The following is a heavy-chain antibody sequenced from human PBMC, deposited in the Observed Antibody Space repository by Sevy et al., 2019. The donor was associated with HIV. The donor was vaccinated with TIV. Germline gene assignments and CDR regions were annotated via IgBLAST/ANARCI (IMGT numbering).Heavy chain of an antibody. J-gene: IGHJ4*02. V-gene: IGHV3-23*01. CDR2: ITISGGTT. Sequence: GGSLRLSCAASGFTFSNYAMSWVRQAPGKGLEWVSVITISGGTTYYADSVKGRFTISRDSSKNTLYLQMNSLRAEDTAVYYCAKDRVSGTYYTGDFDYWRQGTLVTVSS. D-gene: IGHD3-10*01. CDR3: AKDRVSGTYYTGDFDY. CDR1: GFTFSNYA.